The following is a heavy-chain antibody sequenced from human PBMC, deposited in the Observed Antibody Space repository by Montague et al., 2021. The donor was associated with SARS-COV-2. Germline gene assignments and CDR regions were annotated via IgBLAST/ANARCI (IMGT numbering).Heavy chain of an antibody. V-gene: IGHV4-4*09. Sequence: SGHTHYNPSLKSRVTISLDTSKNQFSLKLSSVTAADTAVYYCASVYTVTYYFDYWGRGTLGTVAS. D-gene: IGHD4-17*01. CDR3: ASVYTVTYYFDY. CDR2: SGHT. J-gene: IGHJ4*02.